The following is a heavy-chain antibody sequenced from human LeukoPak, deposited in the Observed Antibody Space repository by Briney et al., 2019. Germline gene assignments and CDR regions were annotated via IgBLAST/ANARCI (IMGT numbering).Heavy chain of an antibody. V-gene: IGHV4-34*01. D-gene: IGHD2-2*01. Sequence: SETLSLTCAVYGGSFSGYYWSWIRQPPGKGLEWIGEINHSGSTNYNPSLKSRVTISVDTSKNQFSLKLSSVTAADTAVHYCARQSLGDIVVVPADVFDYWGQGTLVTVSS. CDR1: GGSFSGYY. J-gene: IGHJ4*02. CDR2: INHSGST. CDR3: ARQSLGDIVVVPADVFDY.